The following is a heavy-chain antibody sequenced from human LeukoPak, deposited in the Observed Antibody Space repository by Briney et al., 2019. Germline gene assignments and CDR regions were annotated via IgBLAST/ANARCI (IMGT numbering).Heavy chain of an antibody. D-gene: IGHD2-8*01. J-gene: IGHJ4*02. Sequence: PGGSLRLSCAASGFTFSSYEMNWVRQAPGKGLEWVSYISSSGSTIYYADSVKGRFTISRDNAKNSLYLQVNSLRAEDTAVYYCARQKYQRGPDVSYFDYWGQGTLVTVSS. CDR1: GFTFSSYE. V-gene: IGHV3-48*03. CDR2: ISSSGSTI. CDR3: ARQKYQRGPDVSYFDY.